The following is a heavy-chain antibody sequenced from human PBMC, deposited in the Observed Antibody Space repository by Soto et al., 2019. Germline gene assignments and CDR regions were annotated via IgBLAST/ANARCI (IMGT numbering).Heavy chain of an antibody. J-gene: IGHJ4*02. CDR3: ARDYYDSSGYSY. CDR1: GGTLSSYA. Sequence: SVKVSCKASGGTLSSYAISWVRQAPGQGLEWMGGIIPIFGTANYAQKFQGRVTITADESTSTAYMELSSLRSEDTAVYYCARDYYDSSGYSYWGQGTLVTVSS. V-gene: IGHV1-69*13. CDR2: IIPIFGTA. D-gene: IGHD3-22*01.